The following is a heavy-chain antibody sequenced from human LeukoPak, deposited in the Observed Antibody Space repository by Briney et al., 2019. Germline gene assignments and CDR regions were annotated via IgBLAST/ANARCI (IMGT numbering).Heavy chain of an antibody. D-gene: IGHD3-3*01. V-gene: IGHV4-39*01. CDR3: ARHATTLRFLGSMDV. J-gene: IGHJ6*04. CDR2: IYYSGST. CDR1: GGSISSSSYY. Sequence: SETLSLTCTVSGGSISSSSYYWGWIRQPPGKGVEWIGSIYYSGSTYYNPSLKSRVTISVDTSKNQSSLKLSSVTAADTAVYYCARHATTLRFLGSMDVWGKGTTVTVSS.